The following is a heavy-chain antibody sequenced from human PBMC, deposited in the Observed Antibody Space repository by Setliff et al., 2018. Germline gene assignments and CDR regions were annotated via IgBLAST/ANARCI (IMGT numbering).Heavy chain of an antibody. J-gene: IGHJ4*02. Sequence: PGGSLRLSCAASGFTFSIYSMSWVRQAPGKGLEWVALISATGGATYYADSVKGRFTIFRDNSKNSLYLQMNDLRAEDTAVYYCVKDLASWSPDRWGLGTLVTVSS. CDR1: GFTFSIYS. V-gene: IGHV3-23*01. CDR3: VKDLASWSPDR. D-gene: IGHD3-3*01. CDR2: ISATGGAT.